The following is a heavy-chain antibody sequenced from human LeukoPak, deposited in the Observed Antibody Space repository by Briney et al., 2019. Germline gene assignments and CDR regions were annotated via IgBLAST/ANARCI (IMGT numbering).Heavy chain of an antibody. D-gene: IGHD2-2*01. CDR1: GFTFSSYG. CDR2: ISYDGSNK. J-gene: IGHJ3*02. V-gene: IGHV3-30*18. CDR3: AKPALPSQDAFDI. Sequence: GGSLRLSRAASGFTFSSYGMHWVRQAPGKGLEWVAVISYDGSNKYYADSVKGRFTVSRDNSKNTLYLQMNSLRAEDTAVYYCAKPALPSQDAFDIWGQGTMVTVSS.